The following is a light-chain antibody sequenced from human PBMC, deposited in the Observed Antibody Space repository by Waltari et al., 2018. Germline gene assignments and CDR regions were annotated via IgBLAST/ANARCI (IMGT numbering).Light chain of an antibody. Sequence: QSALAQPPSASGSPGQSVTISCTGTSSDVGGYTYVSWYQQHPGKAPKLRLYVVSKPPSGVPDRFSGSKAGNPASLTVSGLQAEDEAAYYCSSYAGSNFVVFGGGTKVTVL. CDR1: SSDVGGYTY. CDR3: SSYAGSNFVV. CDR2: VVS. J-gene: IGLJ2*01. V-gene: IGLV2-8*01.